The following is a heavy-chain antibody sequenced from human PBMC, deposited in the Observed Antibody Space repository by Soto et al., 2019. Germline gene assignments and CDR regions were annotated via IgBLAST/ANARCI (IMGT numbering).Heavy chain of an antibody. CDR1: GFTFSSYG. J-gene: IGHJ4*02. V-gene: IGHV3-33*01. CDR3: ARDGLSGDYWMAGFDY. Sequence: QVQLVESGGGVVQPGRSLRLSCAASGFTFSSYGMHWVRQAPGKGLEWVAVIWYDGSNKYYADSVKGRFTISRDNSKNTLYLQMNSLRAEDTAVYYCARDGLSGDYWMAGFDYWGQGTLVTVSS. CDR2: IWYDGSNK. D-gene: IGHD4-17*01.